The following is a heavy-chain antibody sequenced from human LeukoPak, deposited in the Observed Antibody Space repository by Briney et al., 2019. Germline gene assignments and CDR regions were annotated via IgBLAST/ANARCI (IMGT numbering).Heavy chain of an antibody. Sequence: SETLSLTCTVSGGSLSSYYWSWIRQPPGKGLEWIGYIYYSGSTNYNPSLKSRVTISVDTSKNQFSLKLSSVTAADTAVYYCAREGGVRLNWFDPWGQGTLVTVSS. V-gene: IGHV4-59*01. CDR1: GGSLSSYY. CDR3: AREGGVRLNWFDP. D-gene: IGHD4-11*01. J-gene: IGHJ5*02. CDR2: IYYSGST.